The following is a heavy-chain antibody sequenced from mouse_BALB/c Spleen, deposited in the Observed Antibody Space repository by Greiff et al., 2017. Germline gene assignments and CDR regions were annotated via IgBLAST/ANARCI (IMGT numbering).Heavy chain of an antibody. CDR1: GFTFSSYA. D-gene: IGHD1-1*01. Sequence: EVNVVESGGGLVKPGGSLKLSCAASGFTFSSYAMSWVRQTPEKRLEWVASISSGGSTYYPDSVKGRFTISRDNARNILYLQMSSLRSEDTAMYYCARSLGSSYAMDYWGQGASVTVSS. V-gene: IGHV5-6-5*01. CDR3: ARSLGSSYAMDY. CDR2: ISSGGST. J-gene: IGHJ4*01.